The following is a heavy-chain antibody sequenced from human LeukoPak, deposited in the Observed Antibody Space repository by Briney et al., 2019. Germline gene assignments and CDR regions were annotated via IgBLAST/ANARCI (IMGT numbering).Heavy chain of an antibody. CDR1: GGSFSGYY. V-gene: IGHV4-34*01. CDR2: INHSGST. D-gene: IGHD6-13*01. CDR3: ARLKYSSSWLNAFDI. J-gene: IGHJ3*02. Sequence: SETLSLTCAVYGGSFSGYYWSWIRQPPGKGLEWIGEINHSGSTNYNPSLKSRVTISVDTSKNQFSLRLSSVTAADTAVYYCARLKYSSSWLNAFDIWGQGTMVTVSS.